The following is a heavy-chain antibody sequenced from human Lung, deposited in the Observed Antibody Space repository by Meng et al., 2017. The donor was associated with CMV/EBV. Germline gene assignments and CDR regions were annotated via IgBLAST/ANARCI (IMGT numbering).Heavy chain of an antibody. V-gene: IGHV3-30-3*01. Sequence: SXKISXAASGFTLSDSPMHWVRQAPGKGLEWVAVISYDGSEKFYADSVKGRFTLSRDNSKNTLFLQMTNLTTEDTAAYYCARHPPRRFSGMYVWAQGT. D-gene: IGHD3-16*01. J-gene: IGHJ6*02. CDR2: ISYDGSEK. CDR1: GFTLSDSP. CDR3: ARHPPRRFSGMYV.